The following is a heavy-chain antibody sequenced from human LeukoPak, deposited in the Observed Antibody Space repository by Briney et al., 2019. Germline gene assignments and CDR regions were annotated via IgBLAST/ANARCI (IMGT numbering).Heavy chain of an antibody. Sequence: GGSLRLSCAASGFTFSTYGMDWVRQAPGKGLEWVSGIVGSGGTTYYAASVKGRFTISRDNSKNALYLQMNSLRAEDTAVYYCGRDLDWGAFDHWGQGTLVTVSS. CDR3: GRDLDWGAFDH. D-gene: IGHD3-9*01. J-gene: IGHJ4*02. CDR1: GFTFSTYG. CDR2: IVGSGGTT. V-gene: IGHV3-23*01.